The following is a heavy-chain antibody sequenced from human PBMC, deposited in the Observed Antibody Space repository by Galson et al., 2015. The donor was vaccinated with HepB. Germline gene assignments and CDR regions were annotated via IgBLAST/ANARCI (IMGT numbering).Heavy chain of an antibody. D-gene: IGHD6-13*01. CDR1: GGTFSSYA. CDR2: IIPILGIA. Sequence: SVKVSRKASGGTFSSYAISWVRQAPGQGLEWMGRIIPILGIANYAQKFQGRVTSTADKSTSTAYMELSSLRSEDTAVYYCARGLGGGSSWTGRYYYGMDVWGQGTTVTVSS. J-gene: IGHJ6*02. V-gene: IGHV1-69*04. CDR3: ARGLGGGSSWTGRYYYGMDV.